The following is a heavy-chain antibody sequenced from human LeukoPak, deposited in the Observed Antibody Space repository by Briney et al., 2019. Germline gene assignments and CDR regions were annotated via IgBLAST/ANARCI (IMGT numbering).Heavy chain of an antibody. V-gene: IGHV3-21*01. CDR3: ARDPPYYYGSGSYPQVY. D-gene: IGHD3-10*01. CDR2: ISSSSSYI. J-gene: IGHJ4*02. Sequence: PGGSLRLSCAASGFTFSSYSMNWVRQAPGKGLEWVSSISSSSSYIYYADSVKGRFTISRDNAKNSLYLQMNSLRAEDTAVYYCARDPPYYYGSGSYPQVYWGQGTLVTVSS. CDR1: GFTFSSYS.